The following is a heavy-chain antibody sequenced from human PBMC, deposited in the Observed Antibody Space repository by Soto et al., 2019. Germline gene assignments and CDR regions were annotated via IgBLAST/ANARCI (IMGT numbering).Heavy chain of an antibody. CDR3: AANPKSQQLVVEGAYFDY. CDR1: GGTFSSYA. D-gene: IGHD6-6*01. Sequence: SVKVSCKASGGTFSSYAISWVRQAPGQGLEWMGGIIPIFGTANYAQKFQGRVTITADESTSTAYMELSSLRSEDTAVYYCAANPKSQQLVVEGAYFDYWGQGTLVTVSS. V-gene: IGHV1-69*13. J-gene: IGHJ4*02. CDR2: IIPIFGTA.